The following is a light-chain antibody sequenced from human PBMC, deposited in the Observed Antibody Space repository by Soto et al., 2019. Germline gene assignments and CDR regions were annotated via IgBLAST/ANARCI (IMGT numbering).Light chain of an antibody. V-gene: IGKV3-20*01. CDR2: HAS. CDR3: QQYGASPT. CDR1: LSIRTF. J-gene: IGKJ1*01. Sequence: EIGLTQSPGTLSLSPGERVTLSCRASLSIRTFIAWYQQKPGLAPRLLIYHASRRATGIPERFSGSGSGTDFTFTISRLEPEDFAVYYCQQYGASPTFGQGTKVGIK.